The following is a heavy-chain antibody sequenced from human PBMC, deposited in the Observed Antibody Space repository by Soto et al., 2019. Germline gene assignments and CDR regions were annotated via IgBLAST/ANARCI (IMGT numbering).Heavy chain of an antibody. CDR1: GYTFTSYG. Sequence: ASVKVSCTASGYTFTSYGISWVRQAPGQGLEWMGWISAYNGNTNYAQKLQGRVTMTTDTSTSTAYMELRSLRSDDTAVYYCASQSPRGYSYGYDAFDIWGQGTMVTVSS. V-gene: IGHV1-18*01. D-gene: IGHD5-18*01. CDR2: ISAYNGNT. J-gene: IGHJ3*02. CDR3: ASQSPRGYSYGYDAFDI.